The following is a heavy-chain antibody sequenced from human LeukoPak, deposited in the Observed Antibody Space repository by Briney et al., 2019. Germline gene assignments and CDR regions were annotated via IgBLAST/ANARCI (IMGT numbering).Heavy chain of an antibody. Sequence: GGSLRLSCAASGFTFSSYSMNWVRQAPGKGLEWVSSISSSSSYIYYADSVKGRFTISRDNAKNSLYLQMNSLRAEDTAVYYCARGGGQWELSNPYYFDYWGQGTLVTVSS. CDR1: GFTFSSYS. D-gene: IGHD1-26*01. CDR2: ISSSSSYI. CDR3: ARGGGQWELSNPYYFDY. J-gene: IGHJ4*02. V-gene: IGHV3-21*04.